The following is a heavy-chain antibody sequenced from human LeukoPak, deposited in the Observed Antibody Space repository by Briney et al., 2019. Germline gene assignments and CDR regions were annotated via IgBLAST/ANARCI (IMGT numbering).Heavy chain of an antibody. CDR1: GGSISSYY. D-gene: IGHD3-22*01. V-gene: IGHV4-59*01. J-gene: IGHJ4*02. CDR2: IYYSGST. Sequence: SETLSLTCTVSGGSISSYYWSWIRQPPGKGLEWIGYIYYSGSTNYNPSLKSRVTISVDTSKNQFSLKLSSVTAADTAVYYCARALVVGKAYYFDYWGQGTLVTVSS. CDR3: ARALVVGKAYYFDY.